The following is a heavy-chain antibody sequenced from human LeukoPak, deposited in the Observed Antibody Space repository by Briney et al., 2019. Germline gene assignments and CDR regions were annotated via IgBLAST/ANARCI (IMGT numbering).Heavy chain of an antibody. Sequence: GASVKVSCKASGGTXSSYAISGVRQAPGQGLEWMGGIIPMFGTAKYAQKFHGRGTITADESTRTAYMELSSLRSEDTAVYFCAKATVVRLSDYYYYAMDAWGQGTTVTVSS. J-gene: IGHJ6*02. CDR1: GGTXSSYA. CDR3: AKATVVRLSDYYYYAMDA. D-gene: IGHD4-23*01. V-gene: IGHV1-69*13. CDR2: IIPMFGTA.